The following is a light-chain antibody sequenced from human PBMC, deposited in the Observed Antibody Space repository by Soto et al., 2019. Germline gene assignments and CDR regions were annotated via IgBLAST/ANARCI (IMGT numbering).Light chain of an antibody. J-gene: IGKJ2*01. V-gene: IGKV1-33*01. Sequence: DIQMTQSPSSLSASVGDRVTIACQANQDIGNYLNWYQQKPGKAPRLLIYDASNLEIGVPSRFGGSGSGTDFTFTISNLQPEDIATYYCQQYDTLPPYTFGQGTKVDIK. CDR3: QQYDTLPPYT. CDR1: QDIGNY. CDR2: DAS.